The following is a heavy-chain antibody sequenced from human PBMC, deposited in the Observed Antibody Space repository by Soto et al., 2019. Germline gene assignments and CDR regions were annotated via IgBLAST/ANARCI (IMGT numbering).Heavy chain of an antibody. J-gene: IGHJ4*02. V-gene: IGHV1-69*08. CDR2: IIPILGIA. Sequence: QVQLVQSGAEVKKPGSSVKVSCKASGGTFSSYTISWVRQAPGQGLEWMGRIIPILGIANYAQKFQGRVTITADKSTSTAYMELSSLRSEDTAVYYCARDLSSREYPTADYWGQGTLVTVSS. CDR3: ARDLSSREYPTADY. CDR1: GGTFSSYT. D-gene: IGHD2-2*01.